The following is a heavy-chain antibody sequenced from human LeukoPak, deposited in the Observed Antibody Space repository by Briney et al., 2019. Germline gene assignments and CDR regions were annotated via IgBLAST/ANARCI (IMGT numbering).Heavy chain of an antibody. J-gene: IGHJ4*02. Sequence: SETLSLTCTVSGGSISGDYWSWIRQPPGKGLEWIGYIYYTGHTHYNHSLKSRVTISMDTSKNQFSLKLSSVTAADTAVYYCARARYSSGWYPPAYFDYWGQGTLVTVSS. CDR3: ARARYSSGWYPPAYFDY. CDR1: GGSISGDY. D-gene: IGHD6-19*01. V-gene: IGHV4-59*12. CDR2: IYYTGHT.